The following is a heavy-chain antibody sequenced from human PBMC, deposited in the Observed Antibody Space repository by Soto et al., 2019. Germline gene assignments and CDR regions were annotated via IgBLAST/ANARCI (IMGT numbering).Heavy chain of an antibody. Sequence: ASGKVSCKVSGYPLTELSMHWVRQAPGNGLEWMGGFDPEDGETIYAQNFQGRVTMTEDTSTDTAYMELSSLRSEDTAVYYCARPKHYDSSGYYYGYDYWGQGTLVTVSS. CDR2: FDPEDGET. CDR3: ARPKHYDSSGYYYGYDY. CDR1: GYPLTELS. D-gene: IGHD3-22*01. V-gene: IGHV1-24*01. J-gene: IGHJ4*02.